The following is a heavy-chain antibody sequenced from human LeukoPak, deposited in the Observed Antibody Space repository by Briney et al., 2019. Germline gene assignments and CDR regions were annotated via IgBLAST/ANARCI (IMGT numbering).Heavy chain of an antibody. CDR2: IYYSGST. Sequence: PSETLSLTCTVSGGSISSGGYYWSWIRQHPGKGLEWIGYIYYSGSTYYNPSLKSRVTISVDTSKNQFSLKLSSVTAADTAVYYCARDVTYSSSWYVWYGMDVWGQGTTVTVSS. CDR1: GGSISSGGYY. D-gene: IGHD6-13*01. CDR3: ARDVTYSSSWYVWYGMDV. V-gene: IGHV4-31*03. J-gene: IGHJ6*02.